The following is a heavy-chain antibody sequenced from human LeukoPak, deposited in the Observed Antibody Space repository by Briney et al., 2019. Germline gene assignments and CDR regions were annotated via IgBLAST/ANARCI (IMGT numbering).Heavy chain of an antibody. CDR3: ARVLEPVYYYGMDV. V-gene: IGHV3-21*01. D-gene: IGHD1-1*01. CDR2: ISSSSSYI. J-gene: IGHJ6*02. Sequence: GGSLRLSCAASGFTFSSYSMNWVRQAPGKGLEWVSSISSSSSYIYYADSVKGRFTISRDNAKNSLYLQMNSLRAEDTAVYYCARVLEPVYYYGMDVWGQGTTVTVSS. CDR1: GFTFSSYS.